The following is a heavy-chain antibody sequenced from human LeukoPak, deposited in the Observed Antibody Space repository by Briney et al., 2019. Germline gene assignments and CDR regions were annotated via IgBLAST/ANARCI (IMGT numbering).Heavy chain of an antibody. J-gene: IGHJ4*02. CDR2: TNLHGTTV. CDR3: ASAYTYVRLGDH. D-gene: IGHD3-16*01. Sequence: PGGSLRLSCVVSGLDFSNYWMHWVCQAPGKGLVWVARTNLHGTTVDYADSVKGRFTISRDNVKNTLFLQMNSLRAEDTAVYYCASAYTYVRLGDHWGQGTLVTVSS. CDR1: GLDFSNYW. V-gene: IGHV3-74*01.